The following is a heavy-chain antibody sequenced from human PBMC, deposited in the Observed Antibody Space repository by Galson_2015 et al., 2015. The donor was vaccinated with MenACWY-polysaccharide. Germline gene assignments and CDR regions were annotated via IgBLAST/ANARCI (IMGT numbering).Heavy chain of an antibody. J-gene: IGHJ5*02. D-gene: IGHD6-19*01. Sequence: QSGAEVKKPGESLKISCTTSGYDFRTSWLGWVRQTPGKGLEWMGIIRPRASDTIYSPSFQGHITISADESTTTAYLQWTSLKASDTPVDYWSGHGVKTQWSWFHPWGQGTLVIVSS. V-gene: IGHV5-51*01. CDR1: GYDFRTSW. CDR2: IRPRASDT. CDR3: SGHGVKTQWSWFHP.